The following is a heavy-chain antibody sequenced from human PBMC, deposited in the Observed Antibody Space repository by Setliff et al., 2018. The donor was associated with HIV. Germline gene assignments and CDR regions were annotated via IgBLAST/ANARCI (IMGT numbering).Heavy chain of an antibody. V-gene: IGHV4-4*09. CDR1: GGSISGHY. Sequence: SETLSLTCTVSGGSISGHYWSWIRQPPGRGLEWIGYIYSSGSTNFNPPLQSRVTISVDTSKNQFSLNLRSVTAADTAVYFCARGYSGGWNDLTGYWGQGALVTVSS. D-gene: IGHD6-19*01. CDR2: IYSSGST. CDR3: ARGYSGGWNDLTGY. J-gene: IGHJ4*02.